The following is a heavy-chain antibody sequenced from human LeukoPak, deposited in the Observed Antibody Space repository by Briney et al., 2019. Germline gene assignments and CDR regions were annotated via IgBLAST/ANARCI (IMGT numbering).Heavy chain of an antibody. CDR1: GGYISGYH. V-gene: IGHV4-4*07. CDR3: SRQLWHGAGYYMDV. J-gene: IGHJ6*03. D-gene: IGHD3-10*01. CDR2: LYSSGNT. Sequence: SDTLSLTCTVSGGYISGYHWVELGQPGGRGRECIGRLYSSGNTYFDPSPKSRVPFSVDKSTNQFSLDLSSVTAADTAVYYCSRQLWHGAGYYMDVWGKGTPVTVSS.